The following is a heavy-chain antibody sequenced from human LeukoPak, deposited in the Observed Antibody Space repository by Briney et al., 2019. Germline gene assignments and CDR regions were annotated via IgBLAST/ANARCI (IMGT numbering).Heavy chain of an antibody. V-gene: IGHV4-34*01. CDR1: GGSFSGYY. CDR3: ARDRHYCSSTSCLSYFDY. D-gene: IGHD2-2*01. J-gene: IGHJ4*02. Sequence: PSETLSLTCAVYGGSFSGYYWSWIRQPPGKGLEWIGEINHSGSTNYNPSLKSRVTISVDTSKNQFSLKLSSVTAADTAVYYCARDRHYCSSTSCLSYFDYWGQGTLVTVSS. CDR2: INHSGST.